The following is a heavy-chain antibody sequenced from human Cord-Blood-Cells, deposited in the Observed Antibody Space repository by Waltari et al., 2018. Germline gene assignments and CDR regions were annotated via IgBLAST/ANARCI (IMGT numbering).Heavy chain of an antibody. CDR1: GGSFSGYY. D-gene: IGHD3-10*01. V-gene: IGHV4-34*01. CDR2: INHSGST. J-gene: IGHJ4*02. CDR3: ARGPSALWFRELCYFDY. Sequence: QVQLQQWGAGLLKPSETLSLTCAVYGGSFSGYYWRWIRQPPGKGLEWFGEINHSGSTNYTPSLKGGVPIAVDTSKNHFSLNLSSWTAADTAVYYCARGPSALWFRELCYFDYWGQGTLVTVSS.